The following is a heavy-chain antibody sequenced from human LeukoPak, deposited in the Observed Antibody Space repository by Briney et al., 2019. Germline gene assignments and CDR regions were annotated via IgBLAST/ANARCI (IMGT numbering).Heavy chain of an antibody. J-gene: IGHJ4*02. CDR1: GYTFTSYG. CDR2: INPNSGGT. CDR3: ARGGLVRAYCGGDCYYADY. Sequence: ASVKVSCKASGYTFTSYGISWVRQAPGQGLEWMGWINPNSGGTNYAQKFQGRVTMTRDTSISTAYMELSRLRSDDTAVYYCARGGLVRAYCGGDCYYADYWGQGTLVTVYS. D-gene: IGHD2-21*02. V-gene: IGHV1-2*02.